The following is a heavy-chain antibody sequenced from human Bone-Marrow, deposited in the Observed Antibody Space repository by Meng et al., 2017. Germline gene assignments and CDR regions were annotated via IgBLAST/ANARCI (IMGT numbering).Heavy chain of an antibody. V-gene: IGHV3-11*01. D-gene: IGHD4-23*01. CDR3: AREEGTVVTQEGAFDI. Sequence: GGSLRLSCAASGFTFSDYYMSWIRQAPGKGLEWVSYISSSGSTIYYADSVKGRFTISRDNAKNSLYLQMNSLRAEDTAVYYCAREEGTVVTQEGAFDIWGQGTMVTVSS. CDR1: GFTFSDYY. J-gene: IGHJ3*02. CDR2: ISSSGSTI.